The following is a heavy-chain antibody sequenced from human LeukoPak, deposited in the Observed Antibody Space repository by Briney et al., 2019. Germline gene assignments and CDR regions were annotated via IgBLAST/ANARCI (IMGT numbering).Heavy chain of an antibody. V-gene: IGHV4-30-2*01. Sequence: SETLSLTCAVSGGSISSGGYSWSWIRQPPGRGLEWIGYIYHSGSTYYNPSLKSRVTISVDRSKNQFSLKLSSVTAADTAVYYCARTSIAARRANAFDIWGQGTMVTVSS. D-gene: IGHD6-6*01. CDR2: IYHSGST. CDR3: ARTSIAARRANAFDI. J-gene: IGHJ3*02. CDR1: GGSISSGGYS.